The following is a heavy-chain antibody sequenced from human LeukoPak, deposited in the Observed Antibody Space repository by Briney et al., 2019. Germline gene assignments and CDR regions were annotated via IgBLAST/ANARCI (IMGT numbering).Heavy chain of an antibody. CDR2: IWYDGDNK. CDR3: AREHTTVTSLLDY. V-gene: IGHV3-33*01. D-gene: IGHD4-17*01. Sequence: GGSLRLSCAASGFTFNSYGIHWVRQAPGKGLEWVAVIWYDGDNKYYADSVKGRFTISRDSSKNTMYLQMNSLRAEDTAVHYCAREHTTVTSLLDYWGQGTLVTVSS. J-gene: IGHJ4*02. CDR1: GFTFNSYG.